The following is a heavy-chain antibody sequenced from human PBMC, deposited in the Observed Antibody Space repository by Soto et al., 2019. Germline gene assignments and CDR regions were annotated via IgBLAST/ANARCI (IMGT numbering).Heavy chain of an antibody. CDR2: MFNSGST. Sequence: SETLSLTCTVSGASISSYHWSWIRQPPGKGLEWIGHMFNSGSTTYNPSLKSRVTISTDTSKNQFSLKLSSVTAADTAVYYCARHEDYGPFDYWGQGTLVTVSS. CDR3: ARHEDYGPFDY. D-gene: IGHD4-17*01. CDR1: GASISSYH. J-gene: IGHJ4*02. V-gene: IGHV4-59*08.